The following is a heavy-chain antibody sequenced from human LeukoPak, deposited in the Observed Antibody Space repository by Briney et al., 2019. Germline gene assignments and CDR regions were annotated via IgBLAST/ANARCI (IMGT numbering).Heavy chain of an antibody. J-gene: IGHJ3*02. CDR1: GFIFSSYS. Sequence: GGSLRLSCAASGFIFSSYSMNWVRQARGKGLEWISYISGSGSVSYYEDSVKGRFTISRDNAKNSLYLQMNSLRDEDTALYYCARDGGFGFLAAFDIWGQGTMVTVSS. CDR3: ARDGGFGFLAAFDI. CDR2: ISGSGSVS. V-gene: IGHV3-48*02. D-gene: IGHD3-10*01.